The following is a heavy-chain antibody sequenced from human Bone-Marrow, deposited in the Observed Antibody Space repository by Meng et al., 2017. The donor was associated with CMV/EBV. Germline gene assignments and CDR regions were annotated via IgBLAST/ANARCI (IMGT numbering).Heavy chain of an antibody. D-gene: IGHD2-2*01. CDR1: RFPFSSYS. Sequence: GESLKISCAASRFPFSSYSIHWVRQAPGKGLEWVAVISNDGSNKYYADSVKGQLTISRDNSKNTLYLQMNSLRAEDTAFYYCARGGPSILVPARPWLWGQGTLVTVSS. J-gene: IGHJ4*02. CDR3: ARGGPSILVPARPWL. CDR2: ISNDGSNK. V-gene: IGHV3-30*03.